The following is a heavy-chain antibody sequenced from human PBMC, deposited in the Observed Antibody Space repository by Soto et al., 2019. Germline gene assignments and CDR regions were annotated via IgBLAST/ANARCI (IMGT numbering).Heavy chain of an antibody. CDR1: GFTFTSSA. D-gene: IGHD2-21*02. V-gene: IGHV1-58*01. Sequence: QMQLVQSGPEVKKPGTSVKVSCKASGFTFTSSAVQWVRQARGQRLEWIGWIVVGSGNTNYAQKFQERVTMTRDMATSHTHMELSSLRSEDTAVYYCAADRTDCGGDCYVDWGQGTLGTVS. CDR2: IVVGSGNT. J-gene: IGHJ4*02. CDR3: AADRTDCGGDCYVD.